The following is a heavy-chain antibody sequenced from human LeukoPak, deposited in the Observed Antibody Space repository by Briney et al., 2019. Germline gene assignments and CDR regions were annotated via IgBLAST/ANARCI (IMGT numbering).Heavy chain of an antibody. D-gene: IGHD3-22*01. CDR3: ARVATYYYDSSAEAFDI. CDR1: GGTFISYA. V-gene: IGHV1-69*13. Sequence: SVKVSCKASGGTFISYAISWVRQAPGQGLEWMGGIIPIFGTANYAQKFQGRVTITADESTSTAYMELSSLRSEDTAVYYCARVATYYYDSSAEAFDIWGQGTMVTVSS. J-gene: IGHJ3*02. CDR2: IIPIFGTA.